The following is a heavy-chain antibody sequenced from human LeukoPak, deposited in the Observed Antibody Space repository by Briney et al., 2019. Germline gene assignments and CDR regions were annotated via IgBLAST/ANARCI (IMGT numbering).Heavy chain of an antibody. CDR2: ISSSSSTI. V-gene: IGHV3-48*04. D-gene: IGHD2-2*01. CDR1: GFTFSTYG. CDR3: ARAYSSGGGIVIVPGAN. J-gene: IGHJ4*02. Sequence: GGSLRLPCAASGFTFSTYGMSWVRQAPGKGLEWVSSISSSSSTIYHADSVKGRFTISRDNAKNSLSLQMNSLRVEDTAVYYCARAYSSGGGIVIVPGANWGQGTLVIASS.